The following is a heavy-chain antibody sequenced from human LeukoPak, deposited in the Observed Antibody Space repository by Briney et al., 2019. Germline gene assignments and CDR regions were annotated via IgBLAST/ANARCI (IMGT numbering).Heavy chain of an antibody. CDR2: ISGSGGST. CDR1: GFTFSSYA. CDR3: ARYSRQYYYDSSGAFDI. V-gene: IGHV3-23*01. J-gene: IGHJ3*02. Sequence: PGGSLRLSCAASGFTFSSYAMSWVRQAPGKGLEWVSAISGSGGSTYYADSVKGRFTISRDNSKNTLYLQMNSLRAEDTAVYYCARYSRQYYYDSSGAFDIWGQGTMVTVSS. D-gene: IGHD3-22*01.